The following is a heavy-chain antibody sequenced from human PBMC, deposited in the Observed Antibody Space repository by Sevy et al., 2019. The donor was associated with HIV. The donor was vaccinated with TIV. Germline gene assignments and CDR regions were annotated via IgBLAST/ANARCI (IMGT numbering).Heavy chain of an antibody. Sequence: GGSLRLSCAASGFDFSIYSMSWVRQAPGKGLEWVSTLSFGCGKINYADSVKGRFTISRDNSKSSVYLQMNNMRVEDTALYFCTKDAGSGSFFSGYSYWNYMDVWGQGTTVTVSS. V-gene: IGHV3-23*01. CDR2: LSFGCGKI. D-gene: IGHD1-26*01. CDR3: TKDAGSGSFFSGYSYWNYMDV. J-gene: IGHJ6*03. CDR1: GFDFSIYS.